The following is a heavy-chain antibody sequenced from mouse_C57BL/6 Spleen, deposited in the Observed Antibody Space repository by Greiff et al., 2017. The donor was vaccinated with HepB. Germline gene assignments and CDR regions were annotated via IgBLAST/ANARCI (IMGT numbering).Heavy chain of an antibody. CDR3: ASTIVAPYAMDY. Sequence: VKLQQPGAELVRPGSSVKLSCKASGYTFTSYWMHWVKQRPIQGLEWIGNIDPSDSETHYNQKFKDKATLTVDKSSSTAYMQLSSLTSEDSAVYYCASTIVAPYAMDYWGQGTSVTVSS. J-gene: IGHJ4*01. CDR2: IDPSDSET. D-gene: IGHD1-1*01. CDR1: GYTFTSYW. V-gene: IGHV1-52*01.